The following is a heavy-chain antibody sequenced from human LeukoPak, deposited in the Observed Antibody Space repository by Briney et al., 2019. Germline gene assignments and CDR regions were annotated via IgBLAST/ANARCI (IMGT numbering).Heavy chain of an antibody. Sequence: PSEALSLTCTVSGDSINSYYWSWIRQPAGKGLEWIGRIYASGNTNNNPSLKSRVTLSVDTSKNQFSLNLTSVTAADTAVYYCARGEDGTGDYRPTYFDSWGQGTLVTVSS. V-gene: IGHV4-4*07. CDR2: IYASGNT. CDR3: ARGEDGTGDYRPTYFDS. J-gene: IGHJ4*02. CDR1: GDSINSYY. D-gene: IGHD4-17*01.